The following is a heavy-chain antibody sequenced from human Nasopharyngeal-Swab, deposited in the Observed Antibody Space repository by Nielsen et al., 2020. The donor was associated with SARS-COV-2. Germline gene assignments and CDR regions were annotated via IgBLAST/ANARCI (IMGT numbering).Heavy chain of an antibody. CDR2: FYYSGIT. J-gene: IGHJ4*02. CDR1: GGSISSYY. Sequence: GSLRLSCTVSGGSISSYYWSWIRQSQGKGLEWIGYFYYSGITNYNPSLKSRVTILIDTSKNQFSLKLNSVTAADTAVYYCAREVVGGLVDSWGQGTLVTVSS. V-gene: IGHV4-59*12. D-gene: IGHD1-26*01. CDR3: AREVVGGLVDS.